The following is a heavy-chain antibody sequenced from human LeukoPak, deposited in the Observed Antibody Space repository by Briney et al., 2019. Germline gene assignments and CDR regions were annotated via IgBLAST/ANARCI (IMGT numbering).Heavy chain of an antibody. CDR2: ISAYNGNT. CDR1: GYTFTTYA. V-gene: IGHV1-18*01. Sequence: ASVKVSCKASGYTFTTYAMNWVRQAPGQGLEWMGWISAYNGNTNYAQKLQGRVTMTTDTSTSTAYMELRSLRSDDTAVYYCARADAAGTSYFQHWGQGTLVTVPS. CDR3: ARADAAGTSYFQH. D-gene: IGHD6-19*01. J-gene: IGHJ1*01.